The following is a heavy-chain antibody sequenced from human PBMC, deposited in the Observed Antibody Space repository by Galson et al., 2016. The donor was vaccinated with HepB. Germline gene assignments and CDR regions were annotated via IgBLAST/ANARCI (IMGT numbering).Heavy chain of an antibody. CDR1: GFTFSNYA. CDR2: ISGSGGFT. Sequence: SLRLSCAASGFTFSNYAMSWVRQAPGKGLEWVAAISGSGGFTYYTDSVKGRFTISRDTSKNALYLQMNSLRAEDTAVYYCAKDQGKAAAIKGRYGMDVWGKGTTVTVSS. CDR3: AKDQGKAAAIKGRYGMDV. J-gene: IGHJ6*04. D-gene: IGHD6-13*01. V-gene: IGHV3-23*01.